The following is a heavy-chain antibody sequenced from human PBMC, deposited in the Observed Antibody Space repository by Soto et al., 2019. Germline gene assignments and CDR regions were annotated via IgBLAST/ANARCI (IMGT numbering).Heavy chain of an antibody. CDR2: INPNGGST. Sequence: QVQLVQSGAEVKKPGASVKVSCKASGFTLTSNYMHWVRQAPGQVLEWVGIINPNGGSTSYAQKFQGRVTMNTDTSTSTVYMELSSLRSEDTAVYYCARGLYSSSDNWFDPWGQGTLVTVSS. CDR1: GFTLTSNY. V-gene: IGHV1-46*01. CDR3: ARGLYSSSDNWFDP. D-gene: IGHD6-6*01. J-gene: IGHJ5*02.